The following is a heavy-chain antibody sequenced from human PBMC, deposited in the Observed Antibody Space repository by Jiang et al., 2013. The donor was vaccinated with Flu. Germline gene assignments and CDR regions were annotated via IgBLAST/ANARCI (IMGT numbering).Heavy chain of an antibody. J-gene: IGHJ4*02. V-gene: IGHV1-2*02. Sequence: SGAEVKKPGASVKVSCSTSGYTFTASYMHWVRQAPGQGLEWVGWINPNTGDTRPAQKFQGRLTFTRDTSISTAYMELNGLRYDDTAFYYCTRDLTRGGDYWGQGTLGHRLL. CDR2: INPNTGDT. CDR3: TRDLTRGGDY. D-gene: IGHD5-12*01. CDR1: GYTFTASY.